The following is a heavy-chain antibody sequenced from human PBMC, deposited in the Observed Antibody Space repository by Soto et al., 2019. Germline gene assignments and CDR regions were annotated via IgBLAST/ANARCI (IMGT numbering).Heavy chain of an antibody. CDR1: GFTVSSYY. J-gene: IGHJ4*02. V-gene: IGHV3-66*01. CDR2: IYTGGST. D-gene: IGHD2-8*01. Sequence: GGSLRLSCAASGFTVSSYYMSWVRQAPGKGLEWVSVIYTGGSTYYVDSVKGRFTISRDNSKNTVYLQMNSLRAEDTAVYYCARDPDMTYALDSWGQGTLVTVS. CDR3: ARDPDMTYALDS.